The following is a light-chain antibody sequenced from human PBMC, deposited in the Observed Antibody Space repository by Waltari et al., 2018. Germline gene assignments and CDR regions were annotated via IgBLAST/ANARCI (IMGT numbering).Light chain of an antibody. CDR1: SSNIGGNY. CDR2: RNN. V-gene: IGLV1-47*01. Sequence: QSVVTQPPSASGTPGQRVTLSCSGSSSNIGGNYVFWYQQFPGAAPKLLIYRNNQRPSGVPDRFSGSKSGTSASLAISGLRSEDEADYYCAAWDDSLSGVVFGGGTKLTVL. J-gene: IGLJ2*01. CDR3: AAWDDSLSGVV.